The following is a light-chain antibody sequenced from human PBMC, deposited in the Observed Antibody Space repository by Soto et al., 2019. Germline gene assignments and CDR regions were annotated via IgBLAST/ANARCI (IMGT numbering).Light chain of an antibody. CDR1: QSISSR. CDR3: QQYNSYPLT. V-gene: IGKV1-5*03. Sequence: DIQMTQSPSTLSALVGDRVTITCRASQSISSRLAWYQQKLGKAPKLLIHEASSLESGVPSSFSGSGSGTEFTLTISSLQPDDFATYYCQQYNSYPLTFGGGTKVEIK. CDR2: EAS. J-gene: IGKJ4*01.